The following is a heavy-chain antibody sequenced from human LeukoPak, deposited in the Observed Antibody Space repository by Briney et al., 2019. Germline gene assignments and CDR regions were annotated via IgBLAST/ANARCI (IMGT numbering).Heavy chain of an antibody. J-gene: IGHJ5*02. V-gene: IGHV3-23*01. D-gene: IGHD6-13*01. CDR1: GFTFSTYA. CDR2: ISGSAGGT. CDR3: AKNWVASSWFNWFDP. Sequence: LTGGSLRLSCAASGFTFSTYALSWVRQAPGKGLEWVSSISGSAGGTYYADSVKGRLTISRDNSKNTLYLQMHSLRAEDTAVYYCAKNWVASSWFNWFDPWGQGTLVTVSS.